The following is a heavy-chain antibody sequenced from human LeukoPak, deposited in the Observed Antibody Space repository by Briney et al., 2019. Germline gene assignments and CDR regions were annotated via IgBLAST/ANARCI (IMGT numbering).Heavy chain of an antibody. D-gene: IGHD1-7*01. CDR3: ARRDWNYVRIDY. J-gene: IGHJ4*02. CDR1: GGSFSGYY. V-gene: IGHV4-34*01. CDR2: INHSGST. Sequence: SEALSLTCAVYGGSFSGYYWSWIRQPPGKGLEWIGEINHSGSTNYNPSLKSRVTISVDTSKNQFSLNLSSVTAADTAIYYCARRDWNYVRIDYWGQGTLVTVSS.